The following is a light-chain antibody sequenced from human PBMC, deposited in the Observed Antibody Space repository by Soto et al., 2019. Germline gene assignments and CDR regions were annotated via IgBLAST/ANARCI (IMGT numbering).Light chain of an antibody. V-gene: IGLV2-11*01. Sequence: QSVLTQPRSVSGSAGQSVTISCTGTNSDVGGYNYVSWYQQHPGKAPKLLIYDVSKRPSGVPDRFSGSKSGNTASLTISGIQAEDEADFYCCSYAAYYTLLFGGGTKLTVL. CDR1: NSDVGGYNY. CDR2: DVS. CDR3: CSYAAYYTLL. J-gene: IGLJ3*02.